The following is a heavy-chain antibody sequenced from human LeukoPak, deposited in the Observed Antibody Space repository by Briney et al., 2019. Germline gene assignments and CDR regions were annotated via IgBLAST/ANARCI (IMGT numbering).Heavy chain of an antibody. D-gene: IGHD1-1*01. V-gene: IGHV4-59*01. J-gene: IGHJ4*02. CDR3: ARMGATTPGAANPDY. CDR1: GGSLSGYF. Sequence: PSETLSLTCNVSGGSLSGYFWSWIRQPPGTGLEWSGYVYSTGQFNYSPSLNRRVTISVDTSKNQLFLRLTSVTAADAAVYYCARMGATTPGAANPDYWGQGTLVTVSS. CDR2: VYSTGQF.